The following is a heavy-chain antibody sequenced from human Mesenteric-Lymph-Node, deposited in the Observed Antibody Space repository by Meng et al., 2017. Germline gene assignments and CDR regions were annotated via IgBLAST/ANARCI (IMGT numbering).Heavy chain of an antibody. D-gene: IGHD4-17*01. CDR1: GGSISSSNW. CDR3: ARLYYVDSNYWYFDL. CDR2: IYHSGST. Sequence: VQLPVPGPGRVRPSGTLSLTLAVSGGSISSSNWWSWVRQPPGKGLEWIGEIYHSGSTNYNPSLKSRVTISVDKSKNQFSLKLSSVTAADTAVYYCARLYYVDSNYWYFDLWGRGTLVTVSS. J-gene: IGHJ2*01. V-gene: IGHV4-4*02.